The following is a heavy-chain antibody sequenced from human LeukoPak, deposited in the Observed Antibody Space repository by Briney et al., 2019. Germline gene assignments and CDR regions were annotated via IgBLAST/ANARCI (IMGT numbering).Heavy chain of an antibody. CDR2: INPSGGST. D-gene: IGHD3-22*01. V-gene: IGHV1-46*01. CDR3: HYYDSSGYSTY. CDR1: GYTFTSYY. J-gene: IGHJ4*02. Sequence: ASVKVSCKASGYTFTSYYMHWVRQAPGQGLEWMGIINPSGGSTSYAQKFQGRVTMTRDTSTSTVYMELSSLRSDDTAVYYCHYYDSSGYSTYWGQGTLVTVSS.